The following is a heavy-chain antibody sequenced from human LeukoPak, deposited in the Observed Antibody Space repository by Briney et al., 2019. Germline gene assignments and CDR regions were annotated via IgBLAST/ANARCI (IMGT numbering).Heavy chain of an antibody. CDR3: ARSRGGPEVGASPFDY. J-gene: IGHJ4*02. Sequence: GASVKVSCKASGYTFTSYYMHWVRQAPGQGLEWMGGIIPIFGTANYAQKFQGRVTITADESTSTAYMELSSLRSEDTAVYYCARSRGGPEVGASPFDYWGQGTLVTVSS. V-gene: IGHV1-69*13. D-gene: IGHD1-26*01. CDR1: GYTFTSYY. CDR2: IIPIFGTA.